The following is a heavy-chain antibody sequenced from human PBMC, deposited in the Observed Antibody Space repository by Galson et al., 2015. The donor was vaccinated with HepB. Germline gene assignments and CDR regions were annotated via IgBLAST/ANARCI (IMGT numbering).Heavy chain of an antibody. V-gene: IGHV3-30*18. CDR1: GFTFSRYA. CDR2: ISYDGRNK. J-gene: IGHJ4*02. Sequence: SLRLSCAASGFTFSRYAMHWVRQAPGKGLEWVAVISYDGRNKKYGDTVEGRFTISRDNSRDTLSVHMDRLTVEDTAIYCCAKGDVAYSSSSGGFHYWGQGILVTVSS. CDR3: AKGDVAYSSSSGGFHY. D-gene: IGHD6-6*01.